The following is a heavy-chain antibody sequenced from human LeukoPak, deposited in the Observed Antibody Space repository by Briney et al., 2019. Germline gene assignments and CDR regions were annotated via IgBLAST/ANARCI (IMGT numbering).Heavy chain of an antibody. CDR1: GFAFNTYA. CDR3: AREIFGSGSYPDS. Sequence: GGSLRLSCAASGFAFNTYAMHWVRQAPGQGLGWVALIWHDGSHKLYSNSVRGQFTISRDNSKNTVSLQMNNLRPEDTAVYYCAREIFGSGSYPDSWGQGTLVTVSS. CDR2: IWHDGSHK. J-gene: IGHJ4*02. V-gene: IGHV3-33*01. D-gene: IGHD3-10*01.